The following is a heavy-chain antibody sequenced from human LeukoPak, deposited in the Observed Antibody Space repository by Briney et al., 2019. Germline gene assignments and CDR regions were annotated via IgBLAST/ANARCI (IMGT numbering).Heavy chain of an antibody. J-gene: IGHJ6*03. CDR3: ARDGIAARLGDYMDV. V-gene: IGHV1-46*01. CDR2: INPSGGST. D-gene: IGHD6-6*01. Sequence: GASVKVSCKASGYTFTRYYMHWVRQAPGQGLEWMGIINPSGGSTMYAQKFQGRVTITRDSSTSTVDIELSSLRSEDTAVYYCARDGIAARLGDYMDVWGKGTTVIVSS. CDR1: GYTFTRYY.